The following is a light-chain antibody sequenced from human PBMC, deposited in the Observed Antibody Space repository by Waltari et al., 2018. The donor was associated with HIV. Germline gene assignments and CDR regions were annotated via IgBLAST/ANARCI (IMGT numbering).Light chain of an antibody. CDR3: AAWDESLNAWV. Sequence: QSVLPQQPSASGTPGQRVTIPCSGSRSNIGSNDVNWYQQVPGTAPKFLMYSNNKRPSGVPDRFSGSKSGTSASLAISGLQSDDEADYYCAAWDESLNAWVFGGGTRLTVL. V-gene: IGLV1-44*01. CDR1: RSNIGSND. J-gene: IGLJ3*02. CDR2: SNN.